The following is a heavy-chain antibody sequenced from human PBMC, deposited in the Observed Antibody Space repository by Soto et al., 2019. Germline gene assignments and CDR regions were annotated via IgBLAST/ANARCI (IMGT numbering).Heavy chain of an antibody. D-gene: IGHD2-15*01. V-gene: IGHV1-46*01. CDR3: ARDPPPRYCSGGSCPLLS. J-gene: IGHJ3*01. Sequence: ASVKVSCKASGYTFTSYYMHWVRQAPGQGLEWMGIINPSGGSTSYAQKFQGRVTMTRDTSTSTVYMELSSLRSEDTAVYYCARDPPPRYCSGGSCPLLSWGQGTMVTVSS. CDR1: GYTFTSYY. CDR2: INPSGGST.